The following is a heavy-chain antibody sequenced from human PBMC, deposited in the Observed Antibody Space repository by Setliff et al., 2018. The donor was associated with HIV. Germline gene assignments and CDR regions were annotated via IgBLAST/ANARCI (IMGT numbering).Heavy chain of an antibody. CDR2: IYWNNNK. Sequence: SGPTLVNPTPPLTLTCTFSWLSLSTSGVGVGWIRQSPGKALEWLAFIYWNNNKHYSTSLKSRLTVTKDTSKNRVVFTMTNMDPVDTATYYCAYSGRQLRGPYFDFWGQGTPVTVSS. J-gene: IGHJ4*02. CDR3: AYSGRQLRGPYFDF. V-gene: IGHV2-5*01. CDR1: WLSLSTSGVG. D-gene: IGHD1-1*01.